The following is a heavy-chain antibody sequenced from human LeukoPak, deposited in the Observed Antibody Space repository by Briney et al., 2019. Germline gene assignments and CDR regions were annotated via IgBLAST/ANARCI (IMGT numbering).Heavy chain of an antibody. Sequence: PSETLSLTCTVSGGSISSYCWSWIRQPPGKGLEWIGYIYYSGSTNYNPSLKSRVTISVDTSKNQFSLKLSSVTAADTAVYYCARLTIFGVVIKYYYGMDVWGQGTTVTVSS. CDR3: ARLTIFGVVIKYYYGMDV. CDR2: IYYSGST. CDR1: GGSISSYC. D-gene: IGHD3-3*01. J-gene: IGHJ6*02. V-gene: IGHV4-59*08.